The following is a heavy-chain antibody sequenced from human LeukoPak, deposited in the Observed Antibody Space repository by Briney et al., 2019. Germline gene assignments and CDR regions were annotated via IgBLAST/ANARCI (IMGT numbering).Heavy chain of an antibody. CDR3: ARGGLNYYDSSGYSGFDI. J-gene: IGHJ3*02. CDR2: IGTSGITI. V-gene: IGHV3-48*04. CDR1: GFTFSSYW. D-gene: IGHD3-22*01. Sequence: GGSLRLSCAASGFTFSSYWMHWVRQAPGKGLEWVSYIGTSGITIYYADSVKGRFTISRDNARNSLYLQMNSLRAEDTAVYYCARGGLNYYDSSGYSGFDIWGQGTMVTVSS.